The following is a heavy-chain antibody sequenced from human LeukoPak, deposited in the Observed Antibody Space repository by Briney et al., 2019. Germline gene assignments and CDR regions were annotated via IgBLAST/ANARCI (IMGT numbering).Heavy chain of an antibody. V-gene: IGHV1-2*06. CDR3: ARGLRTSGSPPDY. J-gene: IGHJ4*02. D-gene: IGHD1-26*01. CDR1: GYTFTGYY. Sequence: GASVKVSCKASGYTFTGYYMHWVRQAPGQGLEWMGRINPNSGGTNYAQKFQGRVTMTRDTSISTAYMELSRLRSDDTAVYYCARGLRTSGSPPDYWGQGTLVTVSS. CDR2: INPNSGGT.